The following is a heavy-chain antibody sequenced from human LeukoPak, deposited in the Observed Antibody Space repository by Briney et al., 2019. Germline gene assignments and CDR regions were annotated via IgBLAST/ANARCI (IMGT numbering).Heavy chain of an antibody. CDR1: GFIFSNAW. D-gene: IGHD3-22*01. CDR2: ISGSGGST. CDR3: AKEQRAAYYDSSGYYGLDAFDI. J-gene: IGHJ3*02. V-gene: IGHV3-23*01. Sequence: GGSLRLSCAGSGFIFSNAWMSWVRQAPGKGLEWVSAISGSGGSTYYADSVKGRFTISRDNSKNTLYLQMNSLRAEDTAVYYCAKEQRAAYYDSSGYYGLDAFDIWGQGTMVTVSS.